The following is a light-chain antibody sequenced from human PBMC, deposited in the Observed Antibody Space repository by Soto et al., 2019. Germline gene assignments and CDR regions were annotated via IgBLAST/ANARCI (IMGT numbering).Light chain of an antibody. CDR1: QSINSW. CDR2: KAS. Sequence: EIQMTHAPSTLSATVGDRVTITCRASQSINSWLAWYQQKPGKAPNLLIYKASSLESGVPSRFSGSGSGTEFTLTISSLQPDDFATYYCQQYKSYWTFGQGTRVDIK. CDR3: QQYKSYWT. V-gene: IGKV1-5*03. J-gene: IGKJ1*01.